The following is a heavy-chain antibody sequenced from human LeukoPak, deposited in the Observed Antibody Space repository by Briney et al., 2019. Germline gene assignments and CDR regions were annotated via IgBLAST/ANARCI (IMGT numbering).Heavy chain of an antibody. V-gene: IGHV4-59*01. D-gene: IGHD3-16*01. CDR1: GGSISDYY. Sequence: SETLSLTCTVSGGSISDYYWTWIRQPPGKGLEWIAYIHSSGSTNYNPSLKSRVIISVDTSRSQLSLKLSSVTAADTAVYYCARIEGDDSLDYWGQGTLVTVSS. CDR3: ARIEGDDSLDY. CDR2: IHSSGST. J-gene: IGHJ4*02.